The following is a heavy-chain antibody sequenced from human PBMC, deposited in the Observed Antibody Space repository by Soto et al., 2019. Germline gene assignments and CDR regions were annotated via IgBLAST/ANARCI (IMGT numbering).Heavy chain of an antibody. V-gene: IGHV1-18*01. CDR3: ARGGKYCTNGVCYFYGMDV. CDR1: GYTFTSYG. D-gene: IGHD2-8*01. J-gene: IGHJ6*02. Sequence: QGQLVQSGAEVKKPGASVKVSCKASGYTFTSYGISWVRQAPGQGLEWMGWISAYHGNTNYAQKFHGRVTMTTDTSTSTAYMGLRSLRSDDTAVYYCARGGKYCTNGVCYFYGMDVWGQGTTVTVSS. CDR2: ISAYHGNT.